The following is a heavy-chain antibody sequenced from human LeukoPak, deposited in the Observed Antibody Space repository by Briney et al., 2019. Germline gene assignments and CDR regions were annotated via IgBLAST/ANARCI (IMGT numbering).Heavy chain of an antibody. J-gene: IGHJ5*02. D-gene: IGHD3-10*01. Sequence: GALRLSCAASGFTFSSYWMSWVRQAPGKGLEWVANIKKDGSEKYYVDSVKGRFTISRDNAKNSLYLQMNSLRAEDTAVYYCARRLGLGFGEYSNNWFDPWGQGTLVTVSS. CDR2: IKKDGSEK. V-gene: IGHV3-7*01. CDR3: ARRLGLGFGEYSNNWFDP. CDR1: GFTFSSYW.